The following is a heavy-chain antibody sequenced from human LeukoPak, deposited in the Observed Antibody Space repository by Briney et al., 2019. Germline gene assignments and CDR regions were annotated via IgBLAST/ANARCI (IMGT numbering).Heavy chain of an antibody. CDR3: AKDWGGITMYY. CDR1: GFTFDDYA. J-gene: IGHJ4*02. CDR2: ISWNSGSI. D-gene: IGHD3-10*02. V-gene: IGHV3-9*01. Sequence: PGRSLRLSCAASGFTFDDYAMHWARQAPGEGLEWVSGISWNSGSIGYADSVEGRFTISRDNAKNSLYLQMNSLRAEDTALYYCAKDWGGITMYYWGQGTLVTVSS.